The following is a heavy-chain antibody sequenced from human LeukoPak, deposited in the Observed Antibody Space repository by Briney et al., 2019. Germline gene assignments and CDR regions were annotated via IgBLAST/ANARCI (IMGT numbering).Heavy chain of an antibody. J-gene: IGHJ4*02. CDR1: GFTFRSYG. V-gene: IGHV3-30*03. Sequence: GGSLRLSCAASGFTFRSYGMHWVRQAPGKGLEWVAVISYDGSNKYYADSVKGRFTISRDNSKNTLYLQMNSLRAEDTAVYYCARDCGCGSGSYDYWGQGTLVTVSS. D-gene: IGHD3-10*01. CDR3: ARDCGCGSGSYDY. CDR2: ISYDGSNK.